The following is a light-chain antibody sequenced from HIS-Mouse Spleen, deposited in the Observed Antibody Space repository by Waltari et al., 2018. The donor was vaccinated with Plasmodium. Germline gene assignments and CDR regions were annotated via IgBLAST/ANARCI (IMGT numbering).Light chain of an antibody. CDR3: QQLNSYPYT. CDR2: AAS. Sequence: DIQLTQSPPFLSASVGDRVTITCRASQGISSYFDWYQQKPGKAPKLLIYAASTLQSGVPSRFSGSGSGTEFTLTISSLQPEDFATYYCQQLNSYPYTFGQGTKLEIK. J-gene: IGKJ2*01. CDR1: QGISSY. V-gene: IGKV1-9*01.